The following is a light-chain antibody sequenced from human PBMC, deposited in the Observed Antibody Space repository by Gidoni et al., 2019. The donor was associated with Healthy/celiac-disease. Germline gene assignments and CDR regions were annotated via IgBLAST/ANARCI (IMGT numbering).Light chain of an antibody. Sequence: DIQMTQSPSSLSASVGDRVNITCRASQSISSYLNWYQQKPGKAPKLLIYAASSLQSGVTSRFSGSGSGTDFTLTISSLQPEDFATYYCQQSYSGRTFGQGTKVEIK. J-gene: IGKJ1*01. V-gene: IGKV1-39*01. CDR1: QSISSY. CDR2: AAS. CDR3: QQSYSGRT.